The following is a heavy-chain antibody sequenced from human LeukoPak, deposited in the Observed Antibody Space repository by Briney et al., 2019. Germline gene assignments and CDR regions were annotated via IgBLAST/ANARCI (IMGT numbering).Heavy chain of an antibody. D-gene: IGHD3-10*01. V-gene: IGHV4-61*08. Sequence: KTSQTLSLTCTVSGGSISSGDYYWSWIRQPPGKGLEWIGYIYYSGSTNYNPSLKSRVTISVDTSKNQFSLKLSSVTAADTAVYYCARGLLWSPVSHFDYWGQGTLVTVSS. J-gene: IGHJ4*02. CDR3: ARGLLWSPVSHFDY. CDR1: GGSISSGDYY. CDR2: IYYSGST.